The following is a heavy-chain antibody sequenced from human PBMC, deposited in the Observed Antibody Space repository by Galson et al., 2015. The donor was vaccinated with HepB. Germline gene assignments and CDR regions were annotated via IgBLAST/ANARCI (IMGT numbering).Heavy chain of an antibody. D-gene: IGHD6-13*01. CDR1: GGTFSSYA. J-gene: IGHJ4*02. CDR3: ARGKGGIAAAGIGSD. V-gene: IGHV1-69*13. CDR2: IIPIFGTA. Sequence: SVKVSCKASGGTFSSYAISWVRRAPGQGLEWMGGIIPIFGTANYAQKFQGRVTITADESTSTAYMELSSLRSEDTAVYYWARGKGGIAAAGIGSDWGQGTLVTVSS.